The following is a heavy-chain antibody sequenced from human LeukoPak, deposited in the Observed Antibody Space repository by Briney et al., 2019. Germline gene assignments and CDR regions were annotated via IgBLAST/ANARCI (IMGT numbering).Heavy chain of an antibody. CDR1: GFTFSTHA. V-gene: IGHV3-23*01. CDR2: ITGIAGGGST. D-gene: IGHD3-10*01. J-gene: IGHJ4*02. Sequence: PGGSLRLSCAASGFTFSTHAMTWVRQAPGQGLEWVSGITGIAGGGSTYYADSVKGRFTISRDNSKNTLYVQMNNLRPEDTAVYYCAKSVDSGTYYNSDCWGQGTLVTVSS. CDR3: AKSVDSGTYYNSDC.